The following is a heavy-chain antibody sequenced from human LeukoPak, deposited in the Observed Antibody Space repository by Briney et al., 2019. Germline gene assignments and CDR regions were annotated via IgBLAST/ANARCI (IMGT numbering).Heavy chain of an antibody. D-gene: IGHD6-19*01. Sequence: VKVSCKASGGAFSSYAISWVRQAPGQGLEWMGGIIPIFGTANYAQKFQGRVTITTDESTSTAYMELSSLRFEDTAVYYCAKDGAVAGSEYFPHWGQGTLVTVSS. V-gene: IGHV1-69*05. CDR1: GGAFSSYA. J-gene: IGHJ1*01. CDR3: AKDGAVAGSEYFPH. CDR2: IIPIFGTA.